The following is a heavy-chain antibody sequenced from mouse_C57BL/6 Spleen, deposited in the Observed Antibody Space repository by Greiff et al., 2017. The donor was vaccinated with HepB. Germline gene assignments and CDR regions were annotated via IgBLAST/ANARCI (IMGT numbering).Heavy chain of an antibody. V-gene: IGHV1-69*01. CDR3: ARVITWYFDV. J-gene: IGHJ1*03. CDR2: IDPSDSYT. CDR1: GYTFTSYW. Sequence: QVQLQQSGAELVMPGASVKLSCKASGYTFTSYWMHWVKQRPGQGLEWIGEIDPSDSYTNYNQKFKGKSTLTVDKSSSTAYMQLSSLTSEDSAVYYCARVITWYFDVWGTGTTVTVSS. D-gene: IGHD2-4*01.